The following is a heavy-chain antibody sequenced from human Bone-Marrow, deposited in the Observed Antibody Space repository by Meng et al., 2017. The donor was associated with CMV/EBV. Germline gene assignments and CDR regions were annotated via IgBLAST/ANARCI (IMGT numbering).Heavy chain of an antibody. J-gene: IGHJ6*02. Sequence: GSLRLSCKGSGYSFTSYWIGWVRQMPGKGLEWMGIIYPGDSDTRYSPSFQGQVTISADKSISTAYLQWSSLKASDTAMYYCARLDMGTAMVTHYYYGMDVWGQGTTVTGSS. CDR3: ARLDMGTAMVTHYYYGMDV. D-gene: IGHD5-18*01. CDR1: GYSFTSYW. CDR2: IYPGDSDT. V-gene: IGHV5-51*01.